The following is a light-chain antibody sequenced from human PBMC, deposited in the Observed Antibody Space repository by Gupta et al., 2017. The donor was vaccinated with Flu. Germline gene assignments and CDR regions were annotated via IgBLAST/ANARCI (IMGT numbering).Light chain of an antibody. J-gene: IGKJ4*01. Sequence: DIQMTQSPSSLSASVGDRVTITCRASQSIYGYLNWYQHKPGKAPKLLIYGASRLQSGVPSRFSGSGKAKDFTLTSSRLQREDFANYYGQQGYSAISFGGGTKMQIK. V-gene: IGKV1-39*01. CDR1: QSIYGY. CDR3: QQGYSAIS. CDR2: GAS.